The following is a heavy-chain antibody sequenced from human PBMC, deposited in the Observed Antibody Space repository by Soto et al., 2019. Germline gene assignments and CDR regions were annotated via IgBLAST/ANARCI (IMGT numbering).Heavy chain of an antibody. CDR1: GYTFTNYG. CDR3: ASVRQLVGYFYSYMDV. V-gene: IGHV1-18*01. J-gene: IGHJ6*03. Sequence: QVQLLQSGAEVKKPGASVKVSCKASGYTFTNYGITWVRQAPGQGLEWMGWISAYNGDTQYTQRLQGRVTMTTDTSTSTAYMELRGLRSDDTAVYYCASVRQLVGYFYSYMDVWGKGTTVTVSS. D-gene: IGHD6-6*01. CDR2: ISAYNGDT.